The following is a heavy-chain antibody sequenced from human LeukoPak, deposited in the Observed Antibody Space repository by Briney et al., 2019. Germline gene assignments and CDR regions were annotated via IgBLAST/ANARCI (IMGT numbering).Heavy chain of an antibody. CDR3: ARGHYIWGSYRYTDWFDP. V-gene: IGHV4-34*01. CDR1: GGSFSGYY. J-gene: IGHJ5*02. D-gene: IGHD3-16*02. Sequence: SETLSLTCAVYGGSFSGYYWSWIRRPPGKGLEWIGEINHSGSTNYNPSLKSRVTISVDTSKNQFSLKLSSVTAADTAVYYCARGHYIWGSYRYTDWFDPWGQGTLVTVSS. CDR2: INHSGST.